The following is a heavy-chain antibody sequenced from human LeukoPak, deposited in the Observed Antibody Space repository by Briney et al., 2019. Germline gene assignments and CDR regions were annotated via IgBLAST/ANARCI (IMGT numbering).Heavy chain of an antibody. CDR3: GRGSFPHCSGDCFDS. J-gene: IGHJ4*02. Sequence: RPGGSLRLSCAASGFTFNNYGMHWVRQAPGKGLEWVGVIWFDGSNTRYADSVKGRFTIARDDSKNTVYLQMNSLRVEDTAVYYCGRGSFPHCSGDCFDSWGQGTLVTVSS. CDR2: IWFDGSNT. V-gene: IGHV3-33*01. D-gene: IGHD2-21*02. CDR1: GFTFNNYG.